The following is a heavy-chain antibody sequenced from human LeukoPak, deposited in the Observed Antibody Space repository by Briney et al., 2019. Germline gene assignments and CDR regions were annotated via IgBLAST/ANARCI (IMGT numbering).Heavy chain of an antibody. CDR3: ARGAGYGDVGFDY. J-gene: IGHJ4*02. D-gene: IGHD4-17*01. CDR2: ISSSGSTI. CDR1: GFTFSSYE. Sequence: PGGSLRLSCAASGFTFSSYEMNWVCQAPGKGLEWVSYISSSGSTIYYADSVKGRFTISRDNAKNSLYLQMNSLRAEDTAVYYCARGAGYGDVGFDYWGQGTLVTVSS. V-gene: IGHV3-48*03.